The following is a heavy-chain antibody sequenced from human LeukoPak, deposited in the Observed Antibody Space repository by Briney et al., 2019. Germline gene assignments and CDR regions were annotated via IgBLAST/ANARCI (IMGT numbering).Heavy chain of an antibody. CDR2: INPNSGGT. V-gene: IGHV1-2*02. D-gene: IGHD2-2*01. J-gene: IGHJ4*02. CDR3: ARDDCSSTSCYGEFDY. Sequence: ASVKVSCKASGYTFTGYYMHWVRQAPGQGLEWMGWINPNSGGTNYAQKFQGRVTMTRDTSISTAYMELSRLRSDDTAVYYCARDDCSSTSCYGEFDYWGQGTLVTVSS. CDR1: GYTFTGYY.